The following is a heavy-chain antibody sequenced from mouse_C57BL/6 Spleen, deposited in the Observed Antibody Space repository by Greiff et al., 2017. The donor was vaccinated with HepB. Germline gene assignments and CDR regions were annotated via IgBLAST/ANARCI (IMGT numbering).Heavy chain of an antibody. D-gene: IGHD1-1*01. CDR2: IDPNSGGT. Sequence: VKLQQSGAELVKPGASMKLSCKASGYTFTSYWMHWVKQRPGRGLEWIGRIDPNSGGTKYNEKFKSKATLTVDKPSSTAYMQLSSLTSEDSAVYYCARGDLLLRSYYFDYWGQGTTLTVSS. CDR3: ARGDLLLRSYYFDY. V-gene: IGHV1-72*01. CDR1: GYTFTSYW. J-gene: IGHJ2*01.